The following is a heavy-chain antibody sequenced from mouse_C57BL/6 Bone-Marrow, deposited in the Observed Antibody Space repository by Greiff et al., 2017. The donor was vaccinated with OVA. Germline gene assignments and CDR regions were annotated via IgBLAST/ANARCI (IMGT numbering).Heavy chain of an antibody. J-gene: IGHJ3*01. CDR3: ARGESTKGAY. V-gene: IGHV1-81*01. CDR1: GYTFTSYG. Sequence: LLESGAELARPGASVKLSCKASGYTFTSYGISWVKQRTGQGLEWIGEIYPRSGNTYYNEKFKGKATLTADKSSSTAYMELRSLTSEDSAVYFCARGESTKGAYWGQGTLVTVSA. D-gene: IGHD2-1*01. CDR2: IYPRSGNT.